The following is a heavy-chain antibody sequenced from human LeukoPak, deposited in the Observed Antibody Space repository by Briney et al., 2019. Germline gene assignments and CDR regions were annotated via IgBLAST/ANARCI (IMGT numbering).Heavy chain of an antibody. CDR3: ASTPYDFWSGYGGLDY. J-gene: IGHJ4*02. D-gene: IGHD3-3*01. V-gene: IGHV4-61*02. CDR1: GGSISSGSYY. Sequence: SQTLSLTCTVSGGSISSGSYYWSWIRQPAGKGLEWLWRIYTSGSTNYNPSLKSRVTISVDTSKNQFSLKLSSVTAADTAVHYCASTPYDFWSGYGGLDYWGQGTLVTVSS. CDR2: IYTSGST.